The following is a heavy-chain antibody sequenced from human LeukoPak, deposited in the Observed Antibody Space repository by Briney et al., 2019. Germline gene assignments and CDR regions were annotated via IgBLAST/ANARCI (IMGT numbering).Heavy chain of an antibody. J-gene: IGHJ6*02. Sequence: PSETLSLTCTVSGGSISSYYWSWIRQPPGKGLEWIGYIYYSGSTNYNPSLKSRVTMPVDTSKKQFSLKLSSVTAADTAVYFCARGPTVNNYYYGMDVWGQGTTVTVSS. D-gene: IGHD4-17*01. CDR2: IYYSGST. V-gene: IGHV4-59*01. CDR3: ARGPTVNNYYYGMDV. CDR1: GGSISSYY.